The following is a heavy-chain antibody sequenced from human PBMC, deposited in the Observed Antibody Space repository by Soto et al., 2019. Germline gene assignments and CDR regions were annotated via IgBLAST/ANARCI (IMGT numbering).Heavy chain of an antibody. CDR2: IYWDDDK. Sequence: QITLKESGPTLVKPSQSLTLTCTFSGFSLRTTRVGVGWIRQPPGKTLEWLALIYWDDDKHYSPSLKSRLTITKDTSKNQVVLTMTNVDPVDTATYYCAHRLGGSASYVFDYWGQGTLVTVSS. CDR3: AHRLGGSASYVFDY. CDR1: GFSLRTTRVG. J-gene: IGHJ4*02. V-gene: IGHV2-5*02. D-gene: IGHD3-10*01.